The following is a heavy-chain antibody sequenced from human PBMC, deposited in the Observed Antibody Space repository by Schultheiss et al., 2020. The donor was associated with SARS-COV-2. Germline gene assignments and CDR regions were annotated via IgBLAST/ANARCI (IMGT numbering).Heavy chain of an antibody. J-gene: IGHJ4*02. CDR1: GFTFSSYD. D-gene: IGHD1-26*01. CDR2: IGTAGDP. CDR3: AKPVGARGIGDY. V-gene: IGHV3-13*05. Sequence: GGSLRLSCAASGFTFSSYDMHWVRQATGKGLEWVSAIGTAGDPYYPGSVKGRFTISRDNAKNSLYLQMNSLQPEDTGVYYCAKPVGARGIGDYWGQGTLVTVSS.